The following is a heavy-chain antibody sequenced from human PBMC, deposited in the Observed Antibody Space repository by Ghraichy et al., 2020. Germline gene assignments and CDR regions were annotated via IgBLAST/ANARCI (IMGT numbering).Heavy chain of an antibody. J-gene: IGHJ4*02. Sequence: SETLSLTCTVSSDSISNSNYYWGWIRQPPGKGLEWIGSIYESGNTYYNPSLKSRVTMSAATPKNQFSLRLSSVTAADTALYYCARSHIGYRLHCFDSWGQGILVTVSA. CDR1: SDSISNSNYY. D-gene: IGHD5-12*01. CDR3: ARSHIGYRLHCFDS. V-gene: IGHV4-39*01. CDR2: IYESGNT.